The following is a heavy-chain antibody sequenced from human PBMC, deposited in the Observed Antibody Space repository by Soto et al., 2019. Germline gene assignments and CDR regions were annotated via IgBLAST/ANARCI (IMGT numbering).Heavy chain of an antibody. V-gene: IGHV3-33*01. J-gene: IGHJ6*02. CDR3: ARAIVGATTDYYGMDV. Sequence: GSLRLSCAASGFTFSSYGMHWVRQAPGQGLAWVAVIWYDGSNKYYADSVKGRFTIYRDKSKNTLYLQMNSLRAEDTAVYYCARAIVGATTDYYGMDVWGQGTRVTFSS. CDR2: IWYDGSNK. D-gene: IGHD1-26*01. CDR1: GFTFSSYG.